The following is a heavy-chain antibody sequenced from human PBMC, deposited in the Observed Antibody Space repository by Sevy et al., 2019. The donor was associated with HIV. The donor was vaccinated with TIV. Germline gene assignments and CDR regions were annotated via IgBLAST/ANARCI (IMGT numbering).Heavy chain of an antibody. CDR3: ARVLKGDYTNYFDS. Sequence: SGPTLVKPAQTLTLTCSFSGFSLNTSGVGVGWIRLPPGKALEWLALIFWNDKKRYSPPLKNRLTITKDTSKNHVVLTMTNMDPVDTATYYCARVLKGDYTNYFDSWDQGSLVTVSS. CDR2: IFWNDKK. CDR1: GFSLNTSGVG. D-gene: IGHD4-4*01. J-gene: IGHJ4*02. V-gene: IGHV2-5*01.